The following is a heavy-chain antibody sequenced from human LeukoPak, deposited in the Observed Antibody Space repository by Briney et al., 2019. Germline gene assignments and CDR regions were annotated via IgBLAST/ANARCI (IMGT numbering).Heavy chain of an antibody. Sequence: GGSLRLSCAASGFTFSSYWMSWVRQAPGKGLEWVANIKQDGSEKYYVDSVKGRFTISRDNSKNTLYLQVNSLRAEDTAVYYCAKGGKWDVTPFDYWGQGTLVTVSS. CDR1: GFTFSSYW. J-gene: IGHJ4*02. D-gene: IGHD1-26*01. CDR2: IKQDGSEK. V-gene: IGHV3-7*03. CDR3: AKGGKWDVTPFDY.